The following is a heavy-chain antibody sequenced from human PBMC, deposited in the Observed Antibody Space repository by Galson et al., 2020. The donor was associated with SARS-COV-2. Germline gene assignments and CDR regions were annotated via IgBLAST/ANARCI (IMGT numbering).Heavy chain of an antibody. V-gene: IGHV3-30-3*01. J-gene: IGHJ4*02. CDR1: GFTFSFYA. CDR3: ARGDGYNYFDY. CDR2: ISYDGSNK. Sequence: TGGSLRLSCAAFGFTFSFYALHWVRQAPGKGLEWVAVISYDGSNKYYADSVKGRFTISRDNSKNTLYLDVNSLRAEDTAVYYCARGDGYNYFDYWGQGTLVTASS. D-gene: IGHD5-18*01.